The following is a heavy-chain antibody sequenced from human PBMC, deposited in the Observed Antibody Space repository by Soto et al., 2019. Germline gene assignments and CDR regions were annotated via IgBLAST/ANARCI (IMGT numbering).Heavy chain of an antibody. D-gene: IGHD3-10*01. V-gene: IGHV4-31*03. CDR3: ARERALTRSGSSVFGMDV. J-gene: IGHJ6*02. CDR2: IYYSGST. CDR1: GGSIISGGYY. Sequence: SETLSLTCTVSGGSIISGGYYCSGIGQHPGNGLEWIGYIYYSGSTYYNPSLKSRVTISVDTSKNQFSLKLSSVTAADTAVYYCARERALTRSGSSVFGMDVWGQGTTVTVSS.